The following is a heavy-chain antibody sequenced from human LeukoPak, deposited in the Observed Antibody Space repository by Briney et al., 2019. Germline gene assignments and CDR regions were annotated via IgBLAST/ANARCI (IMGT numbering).Heavy chain of an antibody. CDR3: AKWFGEWGLDY. V-gene: IGHV3-30-3*02. Sequence: GGSLRLSCAASGFTFSSYAIHWVRQAPGKGLEWVAAISYDGSNKYYADSVKGRFTISRDNSKNTLFLQMNSLRAEDTAVYYCAKWFGEWGLDYWGQGTLVTVSS. CDR1: GFTFSSYA. J-gene: IGHJ4*02. CDR2: ISYDGSNK. D-gene: IGHD3-10*01.